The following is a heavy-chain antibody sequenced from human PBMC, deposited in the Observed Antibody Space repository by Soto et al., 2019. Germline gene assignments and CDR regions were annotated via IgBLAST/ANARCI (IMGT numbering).Heavy chain of an antibody. CDR1: GYTFTSYY. CDR3: ARRHSSGYVASDI. D-gene: IGHD3-22*01. J-gene: IGHJ3*02. CDR2: INPSCGST. Sequence: ASVKVSCKASGYTFTSYYIHWVRQAPVQVLEWMGIINPSCGSTSYAQKFQGRVAMTRETSTSTVYMALSSLRSEDTAVYYCARRHSSGYVASDIWG. V-gene: IGHV1-46*01.